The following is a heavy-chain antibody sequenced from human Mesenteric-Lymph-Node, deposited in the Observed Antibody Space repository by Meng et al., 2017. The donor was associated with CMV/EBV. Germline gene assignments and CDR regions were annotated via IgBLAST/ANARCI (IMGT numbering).Heavy chain of an antibody. J-gene: IGHJ4*02. CDR2: TFYRSKWYN. D-gene: IGHD1-26*01. Sequence: SCGISGDSVSSNIAAWNWLRQSPSRGLEWLGRTFYRSKWYNDYAVSVKSRITINPDTSKNQSSLHLHSVTPEDTAVYYCARDLSGTYFQWGQGTLVTVSS. V-gene: IGHV6-1*01. CDR1: GDSVSSNIAA. CDR3: ARDLSGTYFQ.